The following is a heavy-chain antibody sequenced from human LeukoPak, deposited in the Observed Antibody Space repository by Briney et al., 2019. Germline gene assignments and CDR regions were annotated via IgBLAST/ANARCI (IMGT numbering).Heavy chain of an antibody. CDR2: ISSSSSYI. CDR3: ARGDLAAAGTGLMTPDY. J-gene: IGHJ4*02. Sequence: KTGGSLRLSCEASGFTFSNYSMNWVRQAPGKGLEWVSSISSSSSYIYYADSVKGRFTISRDNAKNSLYLQMNSLRAEDTAVYYCARGDLAAAGTGLMTPDYWGQGTLVTVSS. D-gene: IGHD6-13*01. CDR1: GFTFSNYS. V-gene: IGHV3-21*01.